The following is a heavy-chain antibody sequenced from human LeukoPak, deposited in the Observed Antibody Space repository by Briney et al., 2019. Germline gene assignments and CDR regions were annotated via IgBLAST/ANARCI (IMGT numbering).Heavy chain of an antibody. CDR3: ARDRAVSDAFDI. J-gene: IGHJ3*02. CDR1: GFTFSSYA. V-gene: IGHV3-7*01. CDR2: IKQDGSEK. Sequence: GGSLRLSCAASGFTFSSYAMSWVRQAPGKGLEWVANIKQDGSEKYYVDSVRGRFTISRDNAKNSLYLQMNSLRAEDTAVYYCARDRAVSDAFDIWGQGTMVTVSS.